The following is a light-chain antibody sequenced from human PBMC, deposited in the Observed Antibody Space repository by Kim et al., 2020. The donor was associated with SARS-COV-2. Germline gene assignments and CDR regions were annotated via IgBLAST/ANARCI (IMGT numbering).Light chain of an antibody. Sequence: SSELTQDPAVSVALGQTVRITCQGDSLRTYYARWYQQKPGQAPALVIYPKNNRPSGIPDRFSGSSSGDTASLTITGAQAEDEADYYCKSRDTSGDRLVFGGGTQLTVL. V-gene: IGLV3-19*01. J-gene: IGLJ2*01. CDR3: KSRDTSGDRLV. CDR1: SLRTYY. CDR2: PKN.